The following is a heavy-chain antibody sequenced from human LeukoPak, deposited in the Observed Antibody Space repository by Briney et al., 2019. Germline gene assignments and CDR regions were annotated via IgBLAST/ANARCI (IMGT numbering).Heavy chain of an antibody. D-gene: IGHD1-20*01. J-gene: IGHJ4*02. CDR2: ISGTIITT. CDR3: VRSVYNWNDVDY. V-gene: IGHV3-11*01. Sequence: KGLEWVSYISGTIITTYYADSVKGRFTISRDNAKNSLYLQMNSLRAEDTAVYYCVRSVYNWNDVDYWGQGTLVTVSS.